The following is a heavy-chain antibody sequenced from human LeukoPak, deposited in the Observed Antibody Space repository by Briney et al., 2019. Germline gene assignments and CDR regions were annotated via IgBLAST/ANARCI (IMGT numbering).Heavy chain of an antibody. CDR1: GGTFSSYA. V-gene: IGHV1-69*04. Sequence: ASVKVSCKASGGTFSSYAISWVRQAPGQGLEWMGRIIPILGIANYAQKFQGRATITADKSTSTAYMELSSLRSEDTAVYYCARGLIAAAGKYGMDVWGQGTTVTVSS. CDR2: IIPILGIA. J-gene: IGHJ6*02. D-gene: IGHD6-13*01. CDR3: ARGLIAAAGKYGMDV.